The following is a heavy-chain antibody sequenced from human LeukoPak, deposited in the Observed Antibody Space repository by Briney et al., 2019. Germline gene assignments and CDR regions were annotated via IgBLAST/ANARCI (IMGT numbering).Heavy chain of an antibody. Sequence: GGSLRLSCTASGFSFSNYGMHWVRQAPGKGREWITVISYDGSNEYYADSVKGRFTISRDNSKITLYLQMNSLRAEDTAVYYCVKGYYDFDYWGQGTLVTVSS. CDR1: GFSFSNYG. CDR2: ISYDGSNE. CDR3: VKGYYDFDY. J-gene: IGHJ4*02. D-gene: IGHD3-3*01. V-gene: IGHV3-30*18.